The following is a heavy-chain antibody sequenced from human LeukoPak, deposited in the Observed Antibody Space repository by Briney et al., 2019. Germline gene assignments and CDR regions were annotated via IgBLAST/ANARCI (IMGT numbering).Heavy chain of an antibody. V-gene: IGHV1-69*05. Sequence: SVKVSCKASGGTFTSYAISWVRQAPGQGLEWMGRIIPIFGTANYAQKFQGRVTITTDESTSTAYMELSSLRAEDTAVYYCARGYGDYEEGFDPWGQGTLVTVSS. CDR2: IIPIFGTA. CDR3: ARGYGDYEEGFDP. J-gene: IGHJ5*02. CDR1: GGTFTSYA. D-gene: IGHD4-17*01.